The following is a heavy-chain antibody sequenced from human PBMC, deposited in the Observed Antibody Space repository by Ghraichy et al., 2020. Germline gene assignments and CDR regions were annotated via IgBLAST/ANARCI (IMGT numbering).Heavy chain of an antibody. Sequence: SQTLSLTCTVSGGSINSLYYWGWIRQSPGKGLEWIGSMYHDGHTYYSPSIKSRVTISVDMSKKQFSLKVDSVTATDTAVYFCASRVGDTANYYNGMDVWGQGTRVTVSS. V-gene: IGHV4-38-2*02. CDR2: MYHDGHT. D-gene: IGHD1-26*01. CDR3: ASRVGDTANYYNGMDV. J-gene: IGHJ6*02. CDR1: GGSINSLYY.